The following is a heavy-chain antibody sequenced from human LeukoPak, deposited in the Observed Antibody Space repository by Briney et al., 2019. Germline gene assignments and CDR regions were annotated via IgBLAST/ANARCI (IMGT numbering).Heavy chain of an antibody. Sequence: ASVKVSCKASGYTFTGYYMHWVRQAPGQGLEWMGWINPNSGGTNYAQKFQGRVTMTRDTSISTAYMELSRLRSDDTAVYYCARDHYDSSGYCHPWGQGTLVTVSS. CDR1: GYTFTGYY. D-gene: IGHD3-22*01. V-gene: IGHV1-2*02. J-gene: IGHJ5*02. CDR2: INPNSGGT. CDR3: ARDHYDSSGYCHP.